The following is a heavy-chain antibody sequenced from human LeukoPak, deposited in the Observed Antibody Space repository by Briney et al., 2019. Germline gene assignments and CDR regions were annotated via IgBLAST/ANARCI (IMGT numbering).Heavy chain of an antibody. CDR3: ARDLGGGYSPFDY. CDR2: SYYSGNT. J-gene: IGHJ4*02. D-gene: IGHD1-26*01. V-gene: IGHV4-39*07. Sequence: SETLSLTCTVSGDSISSSSYYWGWIRQPPGQGLEWIGSSYYSGNTYYNPSLKSRVTISVDTSKNQFSLKLSSVTAADTAVYYCARDLGGGYSPFDYWGQGTLVTVSS. CDR1: GDSISSSSYY.